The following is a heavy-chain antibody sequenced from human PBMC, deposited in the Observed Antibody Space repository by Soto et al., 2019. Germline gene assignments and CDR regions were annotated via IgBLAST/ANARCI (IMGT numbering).Heavy chain of an antibody. CDR2: INPSVSST. J-gene: IGHJ6*02. V-gene: IGHV1-46*01. CDR1: GYPFSNHY. Sequence: QVQLVQSGAEVKKPGASVTVSCKPFGYPFSNHYIHWVRQAPGQGLEWMGIINPSVSSTSYVQKFQGRVTMTSETSTSTVYMELTSLTSEDTAMYYCARGLVDPPMILGDYYYGLDVWGQGTTVTVSS. CDR3: ARGLVDPPMILGDYYYGLDV. D-gene: IGHD5-18*01.